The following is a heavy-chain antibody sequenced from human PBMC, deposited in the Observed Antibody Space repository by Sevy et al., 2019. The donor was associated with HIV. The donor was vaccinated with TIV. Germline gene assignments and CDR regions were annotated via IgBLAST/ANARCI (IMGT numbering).Heavy chain of an antibody. Sequence: GGSLRLSCAASGFTFSSYSMNWVRQPPGKGLEWVSYISSSSSTIYYADSVKGRFTISRDNAKNSLYLQMNSLRDEDTAVYYSARDGSGVVAATEYYYYYYGMDVWRQGTTVTVSS. CDR1: GFTFSSYS. CDR3: ARDGSGVVAATEYYYYYYGMDV. V-gene: IGHV3-48*02. J-gene: IGHJ6*02. CDR2: ISSSSSTI. D-gene: IGHD2-15*01.